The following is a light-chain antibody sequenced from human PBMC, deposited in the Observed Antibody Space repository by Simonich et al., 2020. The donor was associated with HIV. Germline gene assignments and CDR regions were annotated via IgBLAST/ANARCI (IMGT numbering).Light chain of an antibody. CDR1: QSISSW. V-gene: IGKV1-5*03. CDR2: KAS. CDR3: QQYNSYSYT. J-gene: IGKJ2*01. Sequence: DIQMTQSPSTLSSSVGDRVTITCRAMQSISSWLAWYQQKPGKDPKLLIYKASSLESGVPSRFSGSGSGTEFTLTISSLQPDDFATYYCQQYNSYSYTFGQGTKLEIK.